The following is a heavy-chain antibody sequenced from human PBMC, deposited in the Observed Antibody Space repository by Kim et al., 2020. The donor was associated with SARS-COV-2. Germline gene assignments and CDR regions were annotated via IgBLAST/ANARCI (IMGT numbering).Heavy chain of an antibody. Sequence: GGSLRLSCTASGFRFGDYAMSWVRQAPGKGLEWVGFIRRKAYGGTTEYAASVKGRFTISRDDSKSIAYLQMNSLKTEDTAVYYCSRGGSGSYSSEYFQHWGQGTLVTVSS. V-gene: IGHV3-49*04. J-gene: IGHJ1*01. D-gene: IGHD1-26*01. CDR2: IRRKAYGGTT. CDR3: SRGGSGSYSSEYFQH. CDR1: GFRFGDYA.